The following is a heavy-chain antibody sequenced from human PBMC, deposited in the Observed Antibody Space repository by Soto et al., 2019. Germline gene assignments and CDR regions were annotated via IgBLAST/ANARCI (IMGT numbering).Heavy chain of an antibody. D-gene: IGHD6-13*01. J-gene: IGHJ4*02. Sequence: EVQLLESGGGLVQPGGSLRLSCAASGFTFSSYAMNWVRQAPGKGLEWVLGISGSGDSTHYADAVKGRFTISRDNSKNTLYLQMHSLRAEDTAVYYCAKQSPYSNSWYGIDYWGQGTLVIVST. V-gene: IGHV3-23*01. CDR3: AKQSPYSNSWYGIDY. CDR1: GFTFSSYA. CDR2: ISGSGDST.